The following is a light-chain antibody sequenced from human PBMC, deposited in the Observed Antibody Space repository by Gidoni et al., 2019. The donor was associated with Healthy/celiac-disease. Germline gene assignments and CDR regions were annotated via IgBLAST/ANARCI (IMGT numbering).Light chain of an antibody. V-gene: IGKV3-15*01. CDR2: GAS. J-gene: IGKJ2*02. Sequence: DIVMTQSPATLSVSPGERATLSCRASQSVSSNLAWYQQKPCQAPRLLIYGASTRATGIPARFSGSGSGTEFTLTISSLQSEDIAVYYCQQYNNWPRTFGQGTKLEIK. CDR1: QSVSSN. CDR3: QQYNNWPRT.